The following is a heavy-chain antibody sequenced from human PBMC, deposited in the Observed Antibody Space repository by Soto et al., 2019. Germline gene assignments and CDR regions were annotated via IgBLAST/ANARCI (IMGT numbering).Heavy chain of an antibody. CDR1: GFTVSSNY. Sequence: GGSLRLSCAASGFTVSSNYMSWVRQAPGKGLEWVSVIYSGGSTYYADSVKGRFTISRDNSKNTLYLQMNSLRAEDTAVYYCAARWDTIFGVVTNDAFDIWGQGTMVTVSS. V-gene: IGHV3-66*01. D-gene: IGHD3-3*01. J-gene: IGHJ3*02. CDR3: AARWDTIFGVVTNDAFDI. CDR2: IYSGGST.